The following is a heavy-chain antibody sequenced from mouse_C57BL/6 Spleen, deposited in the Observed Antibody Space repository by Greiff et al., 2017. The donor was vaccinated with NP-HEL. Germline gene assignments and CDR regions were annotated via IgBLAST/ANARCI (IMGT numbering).Heavy chain of an antibody. D-gene: IGHD1-3*01. V-gene: IGHV2-2*01. CDR2: IWSGGST. Sequence: QVQLKESGPGLVQPSQSLSITCTVSGFSLTSYGVHWVRQSPGKGLEWLGVIWSGGSTDYNAAFISRLSISKDNSKSQVFFKMNSLQADDTAIYYCARGKVYWYFDVWGTGTTVTVSS. J-gene: IGHJ1*03. CDR3: ARGKVYWYFDV. CDR1: GFSLTSYG.